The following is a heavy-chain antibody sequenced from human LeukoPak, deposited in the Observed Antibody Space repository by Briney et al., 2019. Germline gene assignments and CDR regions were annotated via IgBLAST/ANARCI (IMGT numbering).Heavy chain of an antibody. Sequence: GGSLRLSCAASGFIFSPYGMTWVRQAPGKGLEWVAVISYDGSNKYYADPVKGRFTISRDNAKNSLYLQMNSLRAEDTALYYCAKGRGYSYGYYYYYMDVWGKGTTVTISS. CDR1: GFIFSPYG. CDR2: ISYDGSNK. D-gene: IGHD5-18*01. V-gene: IGHV3-30*18. CDR3: AKGRGYSYGYYYYYMDV. J-gene: IGHJ6*03.